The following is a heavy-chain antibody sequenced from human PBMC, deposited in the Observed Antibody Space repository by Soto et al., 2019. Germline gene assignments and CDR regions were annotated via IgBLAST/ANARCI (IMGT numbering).Heavy chain of an antibody. V-gene: IGHV5-10-1*03. J-gene: IGHJ6*02. Sequence: EVQLVQSGAEVKKPGQSLTISCKGSGYSFSNHWIIWVRQMPGKGLEWMGNIDPSDSYIKYSPSFQGHVTISADKSISTAYRQWSSLEASDTAVYFCARRYCSISSCYLQYYYGMDVWGQGTTVTVSS. D-gene: IGHD2-15*01. CDR1: GYSFSNHW. CDR2: IDPSDSYI. CDR3: ARRYCSISSCYLQYYYGMDV.